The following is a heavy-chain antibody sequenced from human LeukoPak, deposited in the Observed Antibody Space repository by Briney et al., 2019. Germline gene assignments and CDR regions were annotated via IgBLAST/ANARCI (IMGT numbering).Heavy chain of an antibody. CDR1: GGSISGSSYY. CDR3: AGLARGGNWFDP. CDR2: INHSGGT. D-gene: IGHD6-6*01. V-gene: IGHV4-39*07. Sequence: SETLSLTCTVSGGSISGSSYYWGWIRQPPGKGLEWIGEINHSGGTNYNPSLKSRVTISVDTSKNQFSLKLSSVTAADTAVYYCAGLARGGNWFDPWGQGTLVTVSS. J-gene: IGHJ5*02.